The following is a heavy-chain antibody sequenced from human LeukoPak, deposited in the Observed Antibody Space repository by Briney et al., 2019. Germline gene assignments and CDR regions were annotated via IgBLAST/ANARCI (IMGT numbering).Heavy chain of an antibody. V-gene: IGHV3-7*01. CDR1: GFTFSSYW. CDR3: ARGPGTYYDILTGYYTSADYFDY. D-gene: IGHD3-9*01. CDR2: IKEDGSEK. J-gene: IGHJ4*02. Sequence: PGGSLRLSCAASGFTFSSYWMSWVRQAPGKGLEWVANIKEDGSEKYYVDSVKGRFTISRDNAKNSLYLQMNSLRAEDTAVYYCARGPGTYYDILTGYYTSADYFDYWGQGTLVTVSS.